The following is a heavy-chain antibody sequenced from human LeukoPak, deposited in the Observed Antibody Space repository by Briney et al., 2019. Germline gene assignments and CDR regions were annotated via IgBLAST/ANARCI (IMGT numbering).Heavy chain of an antibody. Sequence: SVKVSCKASGGTFSSYAISWVRQAPGQGLEWMGRIIPIFGIANYAQKFQGRITITADKSTSTAYMELSSLRSEDTAVYYCAREYCSGGSCYAEFDYWGQGTLVTVSS. CDR1: GGTFSSYA. CDR3: AREYCSGGSCYAEFDY. V-gene: IGHV1-69*04. J-gene: IGHJ4*02. CDR2: IIPIFGIA. D-gene: IGHD2-15*01.